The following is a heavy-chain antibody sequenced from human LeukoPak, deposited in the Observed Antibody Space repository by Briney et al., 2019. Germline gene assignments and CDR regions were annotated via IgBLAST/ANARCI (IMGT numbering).Heavy chain of an antibody. CDR3: ARPLLSMIVVGIPDNAFDI. D-gene: IGHD3-22*01. J-gene: IGHJ3*02. Sequence: SETLSLTCAVYGGSFSGYYWSWIRQPPGKGLEWIGEINHSGSTNYNPSLKSRVTISVDTSKNQFSLKLSSVTAADTAVYYCARPLLSMIVVGIPDNAFDIWGQGTMVAVSS. CDR2: INHSGST. V-gene: IGHV4-34*01. CDR1: GGSFSGYY.